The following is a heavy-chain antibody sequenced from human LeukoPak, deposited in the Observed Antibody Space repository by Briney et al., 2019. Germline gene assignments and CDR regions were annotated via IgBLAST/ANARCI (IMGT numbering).Heavy chain of an antibody. D-gene: IGHD3-22*01. CDR1: GGSISSNY. J-gene: IGHJ5*02. CDR3: ARHYYYDSSGYYFQWFDP. CDR2: IYTSGST. V-gene: IGHV4-4*09. Sequence: SGTLSLTCTVSGGSISSNYWSWIRQPPGKGLEWIGYIYTSGSTNYNPSLKSRVTISVDTSKNQFSLKLSSVTAADTAVYYCARHYYYDSSGYYFQWFDPWGQGTLVTVSS.